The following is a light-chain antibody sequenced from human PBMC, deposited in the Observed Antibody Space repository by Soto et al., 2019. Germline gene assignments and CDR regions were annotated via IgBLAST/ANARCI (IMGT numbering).Light chain of an antibody. CDR2: AAS. Sequence: EIVMTQSPATLSVSPGERAILSCRASQSISINLAWYQQKPGQAPRLLIYAASNRATGVPARFSGSWSGTEFTLTISSLQSEDFATYYCQHLYSDPRTWTFGQGTKVDIK. V-gene: IGKV3-15*01. CDR3: QHLYSDPRTWT. J-gene: IGKJ1*01. CDR1: QSISIN.